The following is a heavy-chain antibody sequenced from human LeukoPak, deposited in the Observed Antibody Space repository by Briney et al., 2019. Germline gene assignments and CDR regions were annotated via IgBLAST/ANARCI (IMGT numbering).Heavy chain of an antibody. J-gene: IGHJ4*02. Sequence: PGGSLRLSCAASGFTFSSYGMSWVRQAPGKGLEWVSAISGSGGSTYYADSVKGRFTISRDNSKNTLYLQMNSLRAEDTAVYYCAKGVDSSSWYQFSSGYWGQGTLVTVSS. CDR1: GFTFSSYG. V-gene: IGHV3-23*01. D-gene: IGHD6-13*01. CDR3: AKGVDSSSWYQFSSGY. CDR2: ISGSGGST.